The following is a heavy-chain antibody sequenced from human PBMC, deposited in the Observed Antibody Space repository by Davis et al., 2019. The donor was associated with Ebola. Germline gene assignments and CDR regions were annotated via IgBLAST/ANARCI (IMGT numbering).Heavy chain of an antibody. CDR3: ARHGHCSSTSCHRWGMDV. V-gene: IGHV4-59*08. D-gene: IGHD2-2*01. J-gene: IGHJ6*02. CDR2: INYSGST. Sequence: MPSETLSLTCTVSGGSISSYYWSWIRQPPGKGLEWIGYINYSGSTNYNPSLKSRVTISVDTSKNQFSLKLSSVTAADTAVYYCARHGHCSSTSCHRWGMDVWGQGTTVTVSS. CDR1: GGSISSYY.